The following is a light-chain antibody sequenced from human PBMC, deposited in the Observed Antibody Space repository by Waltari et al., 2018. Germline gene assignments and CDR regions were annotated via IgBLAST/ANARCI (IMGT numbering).Light chain of an antibody. CDR3: ATWHDGLYV. V-gene: IGLV1-44*01. CDR1: NSNTGRHD. Sequence: QSVLTQPPSASGAPGQRGTSSCSGSNSNTGRHDGTWYQQVPGTAPQLLIHSNSRRPPGVPARLSVSKSGTSASLAISGLQSEDEAQYYCATWHDGLYVFGTGTKVTVL. J-gene: IGLJ1*01. CDR2: SNS.